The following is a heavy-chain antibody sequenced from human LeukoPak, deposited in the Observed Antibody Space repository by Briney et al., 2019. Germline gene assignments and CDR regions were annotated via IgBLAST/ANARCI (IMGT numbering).Heavy chain of an antibody. V-gene: IGHV3-21*01. CDR1: GFTFSSYS. CDR3: AKGQIGGGSCFPFDY. J-gene: IGHJ4*02. D-gene: IGHD2-15*01. Sequence: PGGSLRLSCAASGFTFSSYSMNWVRQAPGKGLEWVSSISSSSSYIYYADSVKGRFTISRDNAKNSLYLQMNSLRAEDTAVYYCAKGQIGGGSCFPFDYWGQGTLVTVSS. CDR2: ISSSSSYI.